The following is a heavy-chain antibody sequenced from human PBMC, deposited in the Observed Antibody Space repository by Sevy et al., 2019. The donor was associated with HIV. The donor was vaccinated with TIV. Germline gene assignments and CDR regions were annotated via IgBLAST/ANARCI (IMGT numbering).Heavy chain of an antibody. Sequence: SETLSLTCTVSAGSISSYYWSWIWQPPGKGLEWIAYIHDSGNTNYNPSLKSRVTISIDTSKNQFSLKLSSVTAADTALYYCARAPPVRSGDDSLNWFDPWGQGTLVTVSS. D-gene: IGHD5-12*01. CDR3: ARAPPVRSGDDSLNWFDP. CDR2: IHDSGNT. J-gene: IGHJ5*02. V-gene: IGHV4-59*01. CDR1: AGSISSYY.